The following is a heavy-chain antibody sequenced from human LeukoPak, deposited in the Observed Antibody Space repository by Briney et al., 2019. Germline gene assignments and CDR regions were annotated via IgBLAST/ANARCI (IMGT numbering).Heavy chain of an antibody. CDR2: ISGSGGST. Sequence: PGGSLRLSCAASGFTFDDYTMHWVRQAPGKGLEWVSAISGSGGSTYYADSVKGRFTISRDNSKNTLYLQMNSLRAEDTAVYYCAKDLPGFFGVVIIDYWGQGTLVTVSS. J-gene: IGHJ4*02. D-gene: IGHD3-3*01. CDR1: GFTFDDYT. V-gene: IGHV3-23*01. CDR3: AKDLPGFFGVVIIDY.